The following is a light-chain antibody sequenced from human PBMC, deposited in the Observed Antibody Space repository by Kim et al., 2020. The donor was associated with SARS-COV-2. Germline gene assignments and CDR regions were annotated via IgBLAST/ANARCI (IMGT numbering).Light chain of an antibody. CDR3: QKYNSAPL. J-gene: IGKJ4*01. CDR1: QGISNY. V-gene: IGKV1-27*01. CDR2: AAS. Sequence: SASVGDRVTITCRASQGISNYLAWYQQKPGKVPKLLIYAASTLQSGVPSRFSGSGSGTDFTLTISSLQPEDVATYYCQKYNSAPLVGGGTKVDIK.